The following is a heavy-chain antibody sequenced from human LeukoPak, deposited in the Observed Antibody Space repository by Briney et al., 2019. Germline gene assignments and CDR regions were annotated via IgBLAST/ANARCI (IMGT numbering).Heavy chain of an antibody. V-gene: IGHV1-46*01. D-gene: IGHD6-6*01. CDR2: INPSGGST. J-gene: IGHJ4*02. Sequence: ASVKVSCKASGYTFTSYYMHWVRQAPGQGLEWMGIINPSGGSTSYAQKFQGRVTMTRDTSTSTVYMELSSLRSEDTAVYYCARDLGNIAARPFMYFDYWGQGTLVTVSS. CDR3: ARDLGNIAARPFMYFDY. CDR1: GYTFTSYY.